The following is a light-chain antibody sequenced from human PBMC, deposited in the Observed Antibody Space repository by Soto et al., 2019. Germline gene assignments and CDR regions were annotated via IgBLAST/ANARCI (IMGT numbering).Light chain of an antibody. CDR3: NSYTSSGTSI. CDR2: DVS. CDR1: SSDVGGYYY. V-gene: IGLV2-14*03. J-gene: IGLJ2*01. Sequence: QSALTQPASVSGSPGQSLTISCTGTSSDVGGYYYVSWYQQHPGQAPKLIIYDVSNRPSGVSSRFSGSKSGNTASLTISGLQAEDEADYYCNSYTSSGTSIFGGGTKVTVL.